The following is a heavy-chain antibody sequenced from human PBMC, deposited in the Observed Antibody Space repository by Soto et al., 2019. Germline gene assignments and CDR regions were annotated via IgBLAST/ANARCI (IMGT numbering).Heavy chain of an antibody. CDR1: GGTLSDHG. Sequence: QVQLEQSGAEVKKPGSSVKVSCKASGGTLSDHGVAWLRQAPGQGLEWMGGTIPVFNTEKYAQKFQGRVTVTADKFTNIAYMELSSLRSEDTAFYFCARWVYGSGNYYTGPSAFDIWGQGTMVIVSS. J-gene: IGHJ3*02. CDR2: TIPVFNTE. D-gene: IGHD3-10*01. CDR3: ARWVYGSGNYYTGPSAFDI. V-gene: IGHV1-69*06.